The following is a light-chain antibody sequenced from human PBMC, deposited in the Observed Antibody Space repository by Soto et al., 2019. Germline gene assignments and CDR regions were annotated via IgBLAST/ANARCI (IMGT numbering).Light chain of an antibody. Sequence: IVLTQPPDTLSLSQGERATLSCRASQAVITDYLAWYQQKPGQAPRLLLYGASNRATGVPDRFSGSGSGTDFTLTVSRLEPEDFAVYYCQLYGRSPTWPFGPVTMVAI. J-gene: IGKJ1*01. CDR1: QAVITDY. CDR3: QLYGRSPTWP. V-gene: IGKV3-20*01. CDR2: GAS.